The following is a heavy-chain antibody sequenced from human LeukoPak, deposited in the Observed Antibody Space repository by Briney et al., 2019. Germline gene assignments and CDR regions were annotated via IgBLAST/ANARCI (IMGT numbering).Heavy chain of an antibody. V-gene: IGHV4-31*03. J-gene: IGHJ6*02. D-gene: IGHD2-2*01. CDR1: GGSISSGGYY. Sequence: KTSETLSLTCTVSGGSISSGGYYWSWIRQHPGKGLEWIGYIYYSGSTYYNPSLKGRVTISVDTSKNQFSLKLSSVTAADTAVYYCARGLLGYCRSTSCPRYGMDVWGQGTTVTVSS. CDR2: IYYSGST. CDR3: ARGLLGYCRSTSCPRYGMDV.